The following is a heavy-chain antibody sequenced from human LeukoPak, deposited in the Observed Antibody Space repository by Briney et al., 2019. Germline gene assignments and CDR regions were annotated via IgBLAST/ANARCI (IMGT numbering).Heavy chain of an antibody. CDR3: ARDPYYNGSGSYDYYYYYYMDV. CDR2: ISAYNGYT. J-gene: IGHJ6*03. Sequence: ASVKVSCKASEYTFTSYDISWVRQAPGQGLEWMGWISAYNGYTNYAQKLQGRVTMTTDTSTSTAYMELRSLRSDDTAVYYCARDPYYNGSGSYDYYYYYYMDVWGKGTTVTISS. V-gene: IGHV1-18*01. D-gene: IGHD3-10*01. CDR1: EYTFTSYD.